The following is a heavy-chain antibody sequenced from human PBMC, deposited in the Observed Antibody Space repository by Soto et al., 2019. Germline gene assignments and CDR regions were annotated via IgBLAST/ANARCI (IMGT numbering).Heavy chain of an antibody. CDR2: INAGNGNT. J-gene: IGHJ4*02. D-gene: IGHD6-13*01. Sequence: GGSVKVSCKASGYTFTNYAMHWGRQAPGQRLEWMGWINAGNGNTKYSQKFQGRVTITRDTSASTAYMELSSLRSEDTAVYYCATEADLDIAAAGTGDYWGQGTLVTVSS. CDR1: GYTFTNYA. CDR3: ATEADLDIAAAGTGDY. V-gene: IGHV1-3*01.